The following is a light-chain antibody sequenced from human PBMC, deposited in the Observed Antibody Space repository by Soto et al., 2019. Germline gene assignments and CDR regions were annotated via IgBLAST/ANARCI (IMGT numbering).Light chain of an antibody. J-gene: IGKJ1*01. Sequence: DIQMTQSPSTLSGSVGDRVTITCRASQTISSWLAWYQQKPGKAPKLLIYKASTLKSGVPSRFSGSGSGTEFTLTISGLQPDDFSTYCCQHYNSYSEAFGQWTKVELK. CDR1: QTISSW. V-gene: IGKV1-5*03. CDR2: KAS. CDR3: QHYNSYSEA.